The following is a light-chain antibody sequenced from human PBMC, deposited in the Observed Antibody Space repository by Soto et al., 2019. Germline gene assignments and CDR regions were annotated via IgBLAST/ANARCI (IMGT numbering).Light chain of an antibody. J-gene: IGLJ1*01. CDR1: SSDVGGYNY. Sequence: QSALTQPASVSGSPGQSIPISCTGTSSDVGGYNYVSWYQQHPGKAPKLMIYEVSNRPSGVANRFSGSKSGNTASLTISGLQAEDEADYYCSSYTSSSTPVVFGTGTKLTVL. CDR3: SSYTSSSTPVV. CDR2: EVS. V-gene: IGLV2-14*01.